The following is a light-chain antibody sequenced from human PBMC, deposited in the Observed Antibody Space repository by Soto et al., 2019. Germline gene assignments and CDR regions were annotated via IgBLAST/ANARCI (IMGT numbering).Light chain of an antibody. CDR1: SSDIGSYSD. Sequence: QSALTQPDSLSGSPGQSITISCTGSSSDIGSYSDVSWYQQHPGKAPKLMIFDVSYRPSGISVRFSGSKSGNTAPLTISGLQPEDEADYYCSSYGASSTLFGGGTKLTVL. CDR2: DVS. V-gene: IGLV2-14*03. CDR3: SSYGASSTL. J-gene: IGLJ3*02.